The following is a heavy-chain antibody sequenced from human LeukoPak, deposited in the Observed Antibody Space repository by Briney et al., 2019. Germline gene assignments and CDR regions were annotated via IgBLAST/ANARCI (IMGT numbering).Heavy chain of an antibody. D-gene: IGHD3-22*01. CDR3: ARTFTMIVVALDY. V-gene: IGHV3-21*01. Sequence: PGGSLRLSCAASGFTFSSYSMNWVRQAPGKGLEWVSSISSSSSYIYYADSVKGRFTISRHNAKNSLYLQMNSLRAEDTAVYYCARTFTMIVVALDYWGQGTLVTVSS. CDR2: ISSSSSYI. CDR1: GFTFSSYS. J-gene: IGHJ4*02.